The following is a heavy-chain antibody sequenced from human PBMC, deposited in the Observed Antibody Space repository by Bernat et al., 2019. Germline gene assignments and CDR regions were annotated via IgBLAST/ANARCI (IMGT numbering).Heavy chain of an antibody. Sequence: QVQLVQSGAEVKKPGASVKVSCKASGYTFTSYGISWVRQAPGQGLEWMGWISAYNGNTNYAQKLQGRVTMTTDTSTSTAYMELRSLRSDDTAVYYCAREKRKIVVVPAALWGDAVDIWGQGTMVTVSS. J-gene: IGHJ3*02. CDR1: GYTFTSYG. V-gene: IGHV1-18*01. CDR3: AREKRKIVVVPAALWGDAVDI. CDR2: ISAYNGNT. D-gene: IGHD2-2*01.